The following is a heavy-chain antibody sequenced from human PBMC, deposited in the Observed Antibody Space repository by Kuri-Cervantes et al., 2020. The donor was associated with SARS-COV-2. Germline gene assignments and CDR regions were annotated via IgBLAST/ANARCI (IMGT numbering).Heavy chain of an antibody. J-gene: IGHJ6*02. D-gene: IGHD4-17*01. V-gene: IGHV5-51*01. Sequence: GESLKISCKGPGYSFTSYWNGWVRQMPGKGLEWMGIIYPGDSDTRYSSSFQGQVTISADKSISTAYLQWSSLKASDTAMYYCARQSRGATATVTTDYYYYGMDVWGQGTTVTVSS. CDR1: GYSFTSYW. CDR2: IYPGDSDT. CDR3: ARQSRGATATVTTDYYYYGMDV.